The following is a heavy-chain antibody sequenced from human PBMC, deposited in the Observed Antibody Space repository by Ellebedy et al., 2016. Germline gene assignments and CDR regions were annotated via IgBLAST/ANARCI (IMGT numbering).Heavy chain of an antibody. V-gene: IGHV3-9*01. Sequence: GGSLRLSCAASGFTFDDYAIHWVRQPPGRGLEWVSGISWNSETMGYADSVKGRFTISRDNAKNSVYLQMNSLRSEDTALYYCAKLDRGKESTAYYGAFDYWGQGALVTVSS. D-gene: IGHD3-9*01. CDR1: GFTFDDYA. CDR2: ISWNSETM. J-gene: IGHJ4*02. CDR3: AKLDRGKESTAYYGAFDY.